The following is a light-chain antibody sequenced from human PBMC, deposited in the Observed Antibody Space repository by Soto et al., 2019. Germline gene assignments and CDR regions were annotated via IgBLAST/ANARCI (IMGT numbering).Light chain of an antibody. Sequence: QSVLTQPASVSWSPGQSITISCTGSRSDVGSYDYVSWYQQYPGKAPKVIIYEVKYRPSGISDRFSASKSGNTASLTISGIEGKIEADYFCSSYTSPTNIYVFGSGTKVTVL. J-gene: IGLJ1*01. CDR2: EVK. CDR1: RSDVGSYDY. CDR3: SSYTSPTNIYV. V-gene: IGLV2-14*01.